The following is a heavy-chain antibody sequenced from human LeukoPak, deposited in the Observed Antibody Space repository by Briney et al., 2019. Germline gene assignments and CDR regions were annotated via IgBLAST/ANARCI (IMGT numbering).Heavy chain of an antibody. Sequence: GGSLRLSCAASGFTFSNYKMHWVRQAPGKGLVWVSRIDSDGNAKYAASVEARFTVTRDNAKNMLYLQMNSLRAEDTAVYYCASSPSTGSHYWGQGTLVTVSS. J-gene: IGHJ4*02. CDR3: ASSPSTGSHY. CDR1: GFTFSNYK. D-gene: IGHD2-2*01. V-gene: IGHV3-74*03. CDR2: IDSDGNA.